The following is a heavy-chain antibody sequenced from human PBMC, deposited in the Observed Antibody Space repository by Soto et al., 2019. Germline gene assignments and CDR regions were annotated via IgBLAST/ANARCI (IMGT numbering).Heavy chain of an antibody. Sequence: QVQLVESGGGVVQPGRSLRLSCAASGFTFSGFAMHWVRQAPGKGLEWVAVISYDGSNKYYADSVKGRFTISRDNSKNRLYLKSNSLGAEDTAVYYCARFKGCSGGSCYSHFDYWGQGTLVTVSS. J-gene: IGHJ4*02. CDR3: ARFKGCSGGSCYSHFDY. D-gene: IGHD2-15*01. CDR2: ISYDGSNK. CDR1: GFTFSGFA. V-gene: IGHV3-30-3*01.